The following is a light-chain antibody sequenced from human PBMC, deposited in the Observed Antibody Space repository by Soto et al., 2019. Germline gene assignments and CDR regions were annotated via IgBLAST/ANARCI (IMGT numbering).Light chain of an antibody. CDR2: EVT. Sequence: QSALTQPASVSGSPGQSITISCTGTTSDVGYFNYVSWYQQHPGKAPKLMIYEVTDRPSGVSNRFSGSKSGNTASLTISGLQAEDEAEYYCSSYTNINTRACVFGTGTKLTVL. CDR3: SSYTNINTRACV. CDR1: TSDVGYFNY. J-gene: IGLJ1*01. V-gene: IGLV2-14*01.